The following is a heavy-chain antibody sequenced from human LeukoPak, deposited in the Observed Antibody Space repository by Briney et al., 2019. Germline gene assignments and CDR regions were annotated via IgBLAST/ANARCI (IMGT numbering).Heavy chain of an antibody. CDR2: INHSGST. V-gene: IGHV4-34*01. CDR1: GGSLSGYY. D-gene: IGHD5-18*01. CDR3: ARDGLYNYGYSYFDY. Sequence: SETLSLTCAVYGGSLSGYYWSWIRQPPGKGLEWIGEINHSGSTNYNPSLKSRVTISVDTSKNQFSLKLSSVTAADTAVYYCARDGLYNYGYSYFDYWGQGTLVTVSS. J-gene: IGHJ4*02.